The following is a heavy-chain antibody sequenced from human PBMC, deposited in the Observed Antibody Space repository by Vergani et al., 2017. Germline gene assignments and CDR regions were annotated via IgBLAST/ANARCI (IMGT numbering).Heavy chain of an antibody. D-gene: IGHD1-26*01. CDR3: ARGGSLDAFDI. Sequence: EVQLVESGGGLVKPGGSLRLSCAASGFTFSSYSMNWVRQAPGKGLEWVSSISSSSSYIYYADSVKGRFTISRDNAKHSLYLQMNSLRAEDTAVYYCARGGSLDAFDIWGQGTMVTVSS. V-gene: IGHV3-21*01. J-gene: IGHJ3*02. CDR1: GFTFSSYS. CDR2: ISSSSSYI.